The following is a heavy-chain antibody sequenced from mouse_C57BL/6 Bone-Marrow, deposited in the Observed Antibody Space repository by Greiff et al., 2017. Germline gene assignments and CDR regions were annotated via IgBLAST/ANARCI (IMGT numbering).Heavy chain of an antibody. D-gene: IGHD2-3*01. J-gene: IGHJ2*01. CDR2: IYPGDGDT. V-gene: IGHV1-80*01. CDR3: AREDGYLYYFDY. Sequence: QVQLQQSGAELVKPGASVKISCKASGYAFSSYWMNWVKQRPGKGLEWIGQIYPGDGDTNYNGKFKGKATLTADKSSSTAYMQLSSLTSEDSAVYFCAREDGYLYYFDYWGQGTTLTVSS. CDR1: GYAFSSYW.